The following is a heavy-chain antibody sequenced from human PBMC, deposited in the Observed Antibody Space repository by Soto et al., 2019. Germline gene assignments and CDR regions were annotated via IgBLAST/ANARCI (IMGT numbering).Heavy chain of an antibody. CDR3: ARGVSRITIFGVVTNPRRYMDV. J-gene: IGHJ6*03. V-gene: IGHV1-8*01. CDR1: GYTFTSYD. CDR2: MNPNSGNT. Sequence: GASVKVSCKASGYTFTSYDINWVRQATGQGLEWMGWMNPNSGNTGYAQKFQGRVTMTRNTSISTAYMELSSLRSEDTAVYYCARGVSRITIFGVVTNPRRYMDVWGKGTTVTVSS. D-gene: IGHD3-3*01.